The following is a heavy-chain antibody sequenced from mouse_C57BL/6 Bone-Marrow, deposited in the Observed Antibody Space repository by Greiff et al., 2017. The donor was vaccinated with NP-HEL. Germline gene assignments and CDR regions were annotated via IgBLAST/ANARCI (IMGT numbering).Heavy chain of an antibody. CDR2: IDPSDSYT. D-gene: IGHD1-1*01. CDR1: GYTFTSYW. J-gene: IGHJ2*01. Sequence: QVQLQQPGAELVKPGASVKLSCKASGYTFTSYWMQWVKQRPGQGLEWIVEIDPSDSYTNYNQKFKGKATLTVDTSSSTAYMQLSSLTSEDSAVYYCARDAYYGSSLYWGRGTTLTVSS. V-gene: IGHV1-50*01. CDR3: ARDAYYGSSLY.